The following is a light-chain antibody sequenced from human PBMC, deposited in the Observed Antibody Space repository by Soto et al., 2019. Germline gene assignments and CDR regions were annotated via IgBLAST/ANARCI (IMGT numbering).Light chain of an antibody. V-gene: IGKV1-27*01. CDR1: QGIGTY. CDR2: AAS. Sequence: QIVESPYSVSACIRGRVTKICRASQGIGTYLAWYQQRPGKVPQLLISAASTLQSGVPSRFSGSGSGTDFTFPIRNLQPADIATYYCQRYANRPFGQGTRLEIK. J-gene: IGKJ5*01. CDR3: QRYANRP.